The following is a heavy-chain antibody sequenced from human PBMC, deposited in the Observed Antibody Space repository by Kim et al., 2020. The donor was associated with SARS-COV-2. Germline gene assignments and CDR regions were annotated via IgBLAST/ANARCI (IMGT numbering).Heavy chain of an antibody. CDR3: ARDREYYDILTGYDAFDI. CDR1: GYTFTSYY. Sequence: ASVKVSCKASGYTFTSYYMHWVRQAPGQGLEWMGIINPSGGSTSYAQKFQGRVTMTRDTSTSTVYMELSSLRSEDTAVYYCARDREYYDILTGYDAFDIWGQGTMVTVSS. V-gene: IGHV1-46*01. J-gene: IGHJ3*02. D-gene: IGHD3-9*01. CDR2: INPSGGST.